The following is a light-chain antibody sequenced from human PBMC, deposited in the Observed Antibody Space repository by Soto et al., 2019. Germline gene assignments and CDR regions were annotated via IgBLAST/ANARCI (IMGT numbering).Light chain of an antibody. CDR1: QSLRHSNGYDY. V-gene: IGKV2-28*01. J-gene: IGKJ3*01. CDR2: LGS. Sequence: DIVLTQSPVSLPVTPGEPASISCRSSQSLRHSNGYDYLDWYLQKPGQSPQLLISLGSSRASGVPERFSGSGSGTDFTLKISRVEAEDVGIYYCMQALQTPTFGPGTKVDIK. CDR3: MQALQTPT.